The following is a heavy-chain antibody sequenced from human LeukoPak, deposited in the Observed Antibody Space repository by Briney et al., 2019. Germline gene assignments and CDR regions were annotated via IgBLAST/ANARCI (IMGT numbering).Heavy chain of an antibody. CDR2: IYHSGST. CDR1: GGSISSSNYY. V-gene: IGHV4-39*07. D-gene: IGHD3-22*01. J-gene: IGHJ5*02. CDR3: ARDITMKAFNWFDP. Sequence: SETLSLTCTVSGGSISSSNYYWGWIRQPPGKGLEWIGSIYHSGSTYYNPSLKSRVTISVDTSKNQFSLKLSSVTAADTAVYYCARDITMKAFNWFDPWGQGTLVTVSS.